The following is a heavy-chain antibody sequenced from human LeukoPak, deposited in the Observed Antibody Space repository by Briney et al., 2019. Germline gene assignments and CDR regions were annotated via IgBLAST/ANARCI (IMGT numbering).Heavy chain of an antibody. CDR1: GFTFGSYS. CDR2: ISHDGRNT. J-gene: IGHJ4*02. CDR3: ARNSVTTGYYFDY. V-gene: IGHV3-30*04. D-gene: IGHD4-17*01. Sequence: GGSLRLSCAASGFTFGSYSMHWVRQAPGKGLEWVAVISHDGRNTYYAKSVKGRFTISRDDSKNTLYLQMNSLRADDTAVYYCARNSVTTGYYFDYWGRGPLVTVSS.